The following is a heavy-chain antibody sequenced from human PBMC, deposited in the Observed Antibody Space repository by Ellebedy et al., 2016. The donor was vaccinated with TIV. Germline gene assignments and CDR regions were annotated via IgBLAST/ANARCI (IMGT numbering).Heavy chain of an antibody. CDR2: IKGDGSSA. CDR3: VKARASAYDY. CDR1: GFTFSSFA. J-gene: IGHJ4*02. Sequence: GGSLRLSCAASGFTFSSFAMSWVRQAPGKELVWVSRIKGDGSSAGYADSVKGRFTISRDNSKNTLYLQMSSLRAEDTAVYYCVKARASAYDYWGQGTLVTVSS. V-gene: IGHV3-23*01.